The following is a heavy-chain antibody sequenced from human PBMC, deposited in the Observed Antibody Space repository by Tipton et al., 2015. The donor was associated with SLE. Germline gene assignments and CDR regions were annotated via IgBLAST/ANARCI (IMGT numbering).Heavy chain of an antibody. V-gene: IGHV4-4*08. J-gene: IGHJ4*02. CDR3: ARESSGVADY. CDR1: GGSISSFY. D-gene: IGHD3-3*01. CDR2: VYNSGGT. Sequence: TLSLTCTVSGGSISSFYWSWIRQSPGKGLEWIGNVYNSGGTYYNPSLKSRVTISVATSKNQFSLKLSSVTAADTAVYYCARESSGVADYWGQGTLVTVSS.